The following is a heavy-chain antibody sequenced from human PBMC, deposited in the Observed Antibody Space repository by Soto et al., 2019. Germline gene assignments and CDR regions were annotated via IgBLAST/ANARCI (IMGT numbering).Heavy chain of an antibody. Sequence: SETLSLTCAVYGGSFSGYYWSWIRQPPGKGLEWIGEINHSGSTNYNPSLKSRVTISVDTSKNQFSLKLSSVTAADTAVYYCASQGGDTAMVNWFDPWGQGTRVTVSS. CDR3: ASQGGDTAMVNWFDP. CDR2: INHSGST. CDR1: GGSFSGYY. J-gene: IGHJ5*02. V-gene: IGHV4-34*01. D-gene: IGHD5-18*01.